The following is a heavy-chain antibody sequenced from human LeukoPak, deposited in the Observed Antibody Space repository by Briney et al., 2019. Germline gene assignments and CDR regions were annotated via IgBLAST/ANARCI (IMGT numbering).Heavy chain of an antibody. J-gene: IGHJ6*02. D-gene: IGHD3-3*01. Sequence: PGGSLRLSCAASRFTFSNYGVHWVRQAPGKGLDWVAVISYDATNRYYADSVKGRFTISRDNSKNTLYLQMNSLRAEDTAVYYCARGTFGVVISPAYYLYGMDAWGQGTTVTVSS. V-gene: IGHV3-30*03. CDR1: RFTFSNYG. CDR3: ARGTFGVVISPAYYLYGMDA. CDR2: ISYDATNR.